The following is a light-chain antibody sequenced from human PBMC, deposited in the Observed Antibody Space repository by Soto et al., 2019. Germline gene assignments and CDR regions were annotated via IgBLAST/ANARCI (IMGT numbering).Light chain of an antibody. CDR1: QGISSY. V-gene: IGKV1-9*01. Sequence: DIQLTQSPSFLSASVGDRVTITCRASQGISSYLAWFQQKPGRAPNLLIYGASTLQSGVPSRFSGSVSGTDFTLTISNLQPEDFATSYCQQLNAYPLTFGQGTRMEIK. CDR2: GAS. J-gene: IGKJ5*01. CDR3: QQLNAYPLT.